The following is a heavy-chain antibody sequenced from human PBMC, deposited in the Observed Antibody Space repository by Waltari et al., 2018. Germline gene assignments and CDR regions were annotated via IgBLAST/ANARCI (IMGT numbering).Heavy chain of an antibody. J-gene: IGHJ2*01. CDR1: GFTFSSYA. V-gene: IGHV3-23*01. CDR3: AKDPGDLLPNWYFDL. Sequence: EVQLLESGGGLVQPGGSLSLSCAASGFTFSSYAMRWVRQAQGKGLEWVSAISGSGGSTYYADSVKGRFTISRDNSKNTLYLQMNSLRAEDTAIYYCAKDPGDLLPNWYFDLWGRGTLVTVSS. CDR2: ISGSGGST. D-gene: IGHD4-17*01.